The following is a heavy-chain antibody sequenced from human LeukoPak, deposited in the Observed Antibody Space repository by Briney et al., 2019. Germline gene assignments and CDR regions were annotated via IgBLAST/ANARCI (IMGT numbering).Heavy chain of an antibody. Sequence: GSLSLSCAAAGFPFSNAWMSWGRQAPGKGLGWVSLISWDGGSTYYADSVKGRFTISRDNSKNSLYLQMNSLRAEDTALYYCAKGRGYSGYDEIDYWGQGTLVTVSS. CDR3: AKGRGYSGYDEIDY. CDR1: GFPFSNAW. D-gene: IGHD5-12*01. CDR2: ISWDGGST. V-gene: IGHV3-43D*04. J-gene: IGHJ4*02.